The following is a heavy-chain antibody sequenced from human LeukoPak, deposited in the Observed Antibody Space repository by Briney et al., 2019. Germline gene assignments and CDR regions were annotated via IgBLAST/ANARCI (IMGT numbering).Heavy chain of an antibody. CDR3: AKDNIAVRGVWLDY. J-gene: IGHJ4*02. CDR1: GFTFSSYW. D-gene: IGHD3-10*01. V-gene: IGHV3-7*03. Sequence: GGSLRLSCAASGFTFSSYWMSWVRQAPGKGLEWVANIKQDGSEKYYVDSVKGRFTISRDNAKNSLYLQMNSLRAEDTALYYCAKDNIAVRGVWLDYWGQGTLVTVSS. CDR2: IKQDGSEK.